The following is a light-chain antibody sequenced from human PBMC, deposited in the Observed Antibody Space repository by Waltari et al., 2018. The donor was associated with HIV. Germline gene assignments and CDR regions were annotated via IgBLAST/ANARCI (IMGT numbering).Light chain of an antibody. CDR2: DNN. V-gene: IGLV1-51*01. CDR1: SSNIGSHS. J-gene: IGLJ3*02. CDR3: GTWDSSLSAV. Sequence: QSVLTQPPSVSAAPGQTVTISCSGSSSNIGSHSVSWYQQLPGTAPKLLIYDNNKRPSVIPDRFSGSKSVTSATLGITGLQTGDEADYYCGTWDSSLSAVFGGGTKLTVL.